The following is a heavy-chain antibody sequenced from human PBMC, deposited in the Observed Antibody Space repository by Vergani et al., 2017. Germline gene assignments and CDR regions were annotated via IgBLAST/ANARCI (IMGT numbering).Heavy chain of an antibody. CDR3: AKRTSPPYSSSWYHWGWFDP. Sequence: QVQLVESGGGVVQPGRSLRLSCAASGFTFSSYAMHWVRHAPGKGLEWVAVISYDGSNKYYADSVKGRFTISRDNSKNTLYLQMNSLRAEDTAVYYCAKRTSPPYSSSWYHWGWFDPWGQGTLVTVSS. V-gene: IGHV3-30-3*01. D-gene: IGHD6-13*01. CDR2: ISYDGSNK. CDR1: GFTFSSYA. J-gene: IGHJ5*02.